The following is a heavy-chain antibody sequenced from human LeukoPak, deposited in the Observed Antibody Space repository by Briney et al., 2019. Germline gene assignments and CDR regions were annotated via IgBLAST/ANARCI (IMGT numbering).Heavy chain of an antibody. CDR2: IRYDGSNK. D-gene: IGHD6-13*01. J-gene: IGHJ6*03. Sequence: EGSLRLSCAASGFTFSSYGMHWVRQAPGKGLEWVAFIRYDGSNKYYADSVKGRFTISRDNSKNTLYLQMNSLRAEDTAVYYCAKGYSSSWYDYYYYYYMDVWGKGTTVTVSS. CDR1: GFTFSSYG. CDR3: AKGYSSSWYDYYYYYYMDV. V-gene: IGHV3-30*02.